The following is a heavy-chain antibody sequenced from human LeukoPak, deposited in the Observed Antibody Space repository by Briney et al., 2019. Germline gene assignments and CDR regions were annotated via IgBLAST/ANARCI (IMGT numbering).Heavy chain of an antibody. J-gene: IGHJ4*02. CDR3: ARDQRGGTYYFDS. D-gene: IGHD2-15*01. Sequence: GGSLRLSCAAPGFTFSSYAMSWVRQAPGKGLEWVSAISGSGGSTYYADSVKGRFTISRDNSRNTLYLQMNSLRAEDTATYYCARDQRGGTYYFDSWGQGTLVTVSS. V-gene: IGHV3-23*01. CDR2: ISGSGGST. CDR1: GFTFSSYA.